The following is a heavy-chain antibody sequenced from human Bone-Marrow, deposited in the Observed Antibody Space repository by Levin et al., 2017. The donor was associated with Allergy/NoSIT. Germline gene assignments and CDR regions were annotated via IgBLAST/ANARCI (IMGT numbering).Heavy chain of an antibody. V-gene: IGHV4-30-2*01. CDR2: IYHSGST. CDR3: ARRNGYTKGQYWYFDL. J-gene: IGHJ2*01. CDR1: GGSISSGGYS. Sequence: SETLSLTCAVSGGSISSGGYSWSWIRQPPGKGLEWIGYIYHSGSTYYNPSLKSRVTISVDRSKNQFSLKLSSVTAADTAVYYCARRNGYTKGQYWYFDLWGRGTLVTVSS. D-gene: IGHD5-24*01.